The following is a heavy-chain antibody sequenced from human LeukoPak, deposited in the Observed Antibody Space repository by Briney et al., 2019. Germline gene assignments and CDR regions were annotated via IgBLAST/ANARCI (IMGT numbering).Heavy chain of an antibody. J-gene: IGHJ3*02. CDR3: ARGIRKGYYDSSGPI. Sequence: ASVKVSCKASGYTFTSYAMNWVRQAPGQGLEWMGWINTNTGNPTYAQGFTGRFVFSLDTSVSTAYLQISSLKAEDTAVYYCARGIRKGYYDSSGPIWGQGTMVTVSS. CDR2: INTNTGNP. D-gene: IGHD3-22*01. CDR1: GYTFTSYA. V-gene: IGHV7-4-1*02.